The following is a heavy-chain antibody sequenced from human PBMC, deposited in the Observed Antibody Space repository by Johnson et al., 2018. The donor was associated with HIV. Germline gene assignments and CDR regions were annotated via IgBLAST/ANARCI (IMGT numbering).Heavy chain of an antibody. CDR1: GFTFSSYW. CDR3: ASSDDDGF. J-gene: IGHJ3*01. CDR2: IKQEGSEK. V-gene: IGHV3-7*02. Sequence: VQLVESGGGLVQPGGSLRLSCAASGFTFSSYWMSWVRQAPGKGLEWVANIKQEGSEKYYVDSGKGRFTISRDNAKNTLYLQMNSLRAEDTALYYCASSDDDGFWGQGTMVTVSS. D-gene: IGHD3-3*01.